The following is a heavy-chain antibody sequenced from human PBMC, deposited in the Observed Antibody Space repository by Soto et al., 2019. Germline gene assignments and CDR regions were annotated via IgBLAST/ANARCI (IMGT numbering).Heavy chain of an antibody. V-gene: IGHV4-59*08. D-gene: IGHD3-10*01. CDR3: ARHSPDFYGSGTYSLTDALDI. J-gene: IGHJ3*02. CDR2: IYHIGVT. CDR1: GGSISSFY. Sequence: QVHLQESGPGLVKPSETLSLTCTVSGGSISSFYWSWVRQPPGKGLEWIGFIYHIGVTDYSPSLQSRVTISVDTSKNQFSLRLSSVTAADTAIYYCARHSPDFYGSGTYSLTDALDIWGQGTMVTVSS.